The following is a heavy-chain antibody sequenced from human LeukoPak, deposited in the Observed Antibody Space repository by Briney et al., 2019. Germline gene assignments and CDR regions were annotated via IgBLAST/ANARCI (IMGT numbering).Heavy chain of an antibody. D-gene: IGHD3-3*01. V-gene: IGHV3-21*01. CDR2: STPATDST. J-gene: IGHJ4*02. CDR1: GLVFSSYT. Sequence: GGSLRLSCAASGLVFSSYTMGWVRHAPGKGLEWVSSSTPATDSTNYADSVQGRFTISRDNAKKTAYLQMNSLRVEDTAIYFCVGNQDFWSGYHAFEYWGQGSLVTVSS. CDR3: VGNQDFWSGYHAFEY.